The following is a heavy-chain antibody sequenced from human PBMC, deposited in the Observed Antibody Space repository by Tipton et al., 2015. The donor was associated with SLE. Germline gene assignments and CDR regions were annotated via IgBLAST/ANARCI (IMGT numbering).Heavy chain of an antibody. CDR3: TRARDGSSWGYYMDV. V-gene: IGHV4-38-2*01. D-gene: IGHD6-13*01. J-gene: IGHJ6*03. Sequence: TLSLTCAVSGYSISSGYYWGWIRQPPGKGLEWIGSIYHSGSTYYNPSLKSRVTISVDTSKNQFSLKLSSVTAADTAVYYCTRARDGSSWGYYMDVWGKGTTVTVSS. CDR1: GYSISSGYY. CDR2: IYHSGST.